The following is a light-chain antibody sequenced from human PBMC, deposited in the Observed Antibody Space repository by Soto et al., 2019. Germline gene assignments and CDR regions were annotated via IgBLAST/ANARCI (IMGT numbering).Light chain of an antibody. CDR3: QQYNTYPWT. CDR2: DAS. J-gene: IGKJ1*01. CDR1: QSISSW. V-gene: IGKV1-5*01. Sequence: DIQMTQSPATLSASVGDGVTITCRASQSISSWLAWYQQKPGKVPKLLIDDASSLESGVPSRFSGSGSGTEFTLTISSLQPDDFATYYCQQYNTYPWTFGKGTKV.